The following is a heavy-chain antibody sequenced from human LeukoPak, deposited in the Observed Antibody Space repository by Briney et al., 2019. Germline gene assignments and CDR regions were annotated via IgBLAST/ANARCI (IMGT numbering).Heavy chain of an antibody. D-gene: IGHD3-3*01. CDR3: AKDENDFWSGYYSNWFDP. Sequence: ASVKVSCKASGYTFTSYGISWVRQAPGQGLEWMGWISAYNGNTNYAQKLQGRVTMTTDTSTSTAYMELRSLRSDDTAVYYCAKDENDFWSGYYSNWFDPWGQGTLVTVSS. CDR1: GYTFTSYG. V-gene: IGHV1-18*01. CDR2: ISAYNGNT. J-gene: IGHJ5*02.